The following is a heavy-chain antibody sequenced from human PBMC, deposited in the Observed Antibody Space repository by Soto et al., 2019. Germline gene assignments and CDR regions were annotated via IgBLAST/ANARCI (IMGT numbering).Heavy chain of an antibody. Sequence: EVQLVESGGGLVKPGGSLRLSCAASGFTFSSYSMNWVRQAPGKGLEWVSSISSSSSYIYYADSVKGRFTISRDNAKNSLYLQMNSLRAEETAVYYCARDGARWGYGMDVWGQGTTVTVSS. J-gene: IGHJ6*02. CDR3: ARDGARWGYGMDV. V-gene: IGHV3-21*01. CDR1: GFTFSSYS. D-gene: IGHD7-27*01. CDR2: ISSSSSYI.